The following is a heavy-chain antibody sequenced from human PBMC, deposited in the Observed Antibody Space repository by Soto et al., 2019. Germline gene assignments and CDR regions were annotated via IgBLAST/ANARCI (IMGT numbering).Heavy chain of an antibody. V-gene: IGHV3-30*18. D-gene: IGHD6-19*01. CDR1: GFTFSSYG. Sequence: PGGSLRLSCAAPGFTFSSYGMHWVRQAPGKGLEWVAVISYDGSNKYYADSVKGRFTISRDNSKNTLYLQMNSLRAEDTDVYYCAKYGSGWLDYCGQGTLVTVSS. CDR2: ISYDGSNK. J-gene: IGHJ4*02. CDR3: AKYGSGWLDY.